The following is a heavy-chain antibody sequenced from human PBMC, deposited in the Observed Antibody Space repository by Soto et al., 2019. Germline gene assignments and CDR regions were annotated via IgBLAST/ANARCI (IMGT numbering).Heavy chain of an antibody. CDR1: GGSISSYY. Sequence: SETLSLTCTVSGGSISSYYWSWIRQPPWKVLEWTGYIYYSGSTNYNPSLKSRVTISVDTSKNQFSLKLSSVTAADTAVYYCARAPSWLLLPHPPDYYYYYGMDVWGQGSTVTVSS. V-gene: IGHV4-59*01. D-gene: IGHD3-22*01. CDR2: IYYSGST. J-gene: IGHJ6*02. CDR3: ARAPSWLLLPHPPDYYYYYGMDV.